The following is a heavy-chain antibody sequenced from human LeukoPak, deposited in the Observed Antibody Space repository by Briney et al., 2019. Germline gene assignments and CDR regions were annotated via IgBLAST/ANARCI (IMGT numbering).Heavy chain of an antibody. CDR3: AKGSVYYYDSSGIDY. D-gene: IGHD3-22*01. CDR2: ISGSGGST. CDR1: GFTFSSYA. V-gene: IGHV3-23*01. J-gene: IGHJ4*02. Sequence: TGGSLRLSCAASGFTFSSYAMSWVRQAPGKGLEWVSAISGSGGSTYYADSVKGRFTISRDNSKNTLYLQMNSLRAEDTAVYYCAKGSVYYYDSSGIDYWGQGTLVTVSS.